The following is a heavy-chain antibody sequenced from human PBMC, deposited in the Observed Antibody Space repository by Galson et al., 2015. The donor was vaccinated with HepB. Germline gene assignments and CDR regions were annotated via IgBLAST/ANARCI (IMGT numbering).Heavy chain of an antibody. CDR1: GYTFTSYA. V-gene: IGHV1-3*01. Sequence: SVKVSCKASGYTFTSYAMHWVRQAPGQRLEWMGWINAGNGNTKYSQKFQGRVTITRDTSASTAYMELSSLRSEDTAVYYCARGDIVAKYYFDYWGQGTLVTVSS. CDR3: ARGDIVAKYYFDY. CDR2: INAGNGNT. J-gene: IGHJ4*02. D-gene: IGHD5-12*01.